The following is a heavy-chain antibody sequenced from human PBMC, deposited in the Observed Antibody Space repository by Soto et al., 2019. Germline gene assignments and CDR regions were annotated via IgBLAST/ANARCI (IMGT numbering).Heavy chain of an antibody. CDR3: XXXXXXXXXXXXMDV. CDR1: RFAFSDYA. J-gene: IGHJ6*02. V-gene: IGHV3-30-3*01. Sequence: QVQLVESGGGVVQPGRSLRLSCAASRFAFSDYAVHWXXXXXXXXXXXVAVIAYDGSNKYYADSVKGRFTISRDNSKXXXXXXXXXXXXXXXXXXXXXXXXXXXXXXXXMDVWGQGTKVTVSS. CDR2: IAYDGSNK.